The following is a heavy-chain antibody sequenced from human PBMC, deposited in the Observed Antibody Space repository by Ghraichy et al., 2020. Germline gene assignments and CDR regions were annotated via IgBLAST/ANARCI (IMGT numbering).Heavy chain of an antibody. V-gene: IGHV3-23*01. CDR3: AKEPHQILFDCFEY. CDR2: ISGAGGST. CDR1: GFTVSTFA. D-gene: IGHD2-21*01. Sequence: LSLTCAASGFTVSTFAMAWVRQTPEKGLEWVSSISGAGGSTYYADFVEGRFTISKDNSKYILYLEMNSLRVEDTAVYYCAKEPHQILFDCFEYWGQGTQVTVSS. J-gene: IGHJ4*02.